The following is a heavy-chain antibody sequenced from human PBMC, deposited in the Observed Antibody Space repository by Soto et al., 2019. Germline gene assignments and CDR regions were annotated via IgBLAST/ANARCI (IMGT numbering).Heavy chain of an antibody. CDR3: ARKRTHSSGYYLDAFDI. CDR1: GFTFSSYS. D-gene: IGHD3-22*01. J-gene: IGHJ3*02. Sequence: PGGSLRLSCAASGFTFSSYSMNWVRQAPGKGLEWVSSISSSSSYIYYADSEKGRFTISRDNAKNSLYLQMNSLRAEDTAVYYCARKRTHSSGYYLDAFDIWGQGTMVTVSS. CDR2: ISSSSSYI. V-gene: IGHV3-21*01.